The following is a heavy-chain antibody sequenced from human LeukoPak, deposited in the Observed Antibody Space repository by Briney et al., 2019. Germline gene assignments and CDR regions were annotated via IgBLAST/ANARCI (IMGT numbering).Heavy chain of an antibody. CDR3: AREHTTVTSLLDY. V-gene: IGHV3-33*01. J-gene: IGHJ4*02. CDR2: IWYDGNNK. CDR1: GFTFNSYG. D-gene: IGHD4-17*01. Sequence: GGSLRLSCAASGFTFNSYGIHWVRQAPGKGLEWVAVIWYDGNNKYYADSVKGRFTISRDSSKNTMYLQMNSLRDEDTAVYYCAREHTTVTSLLDYWGQGTLVTVSS.